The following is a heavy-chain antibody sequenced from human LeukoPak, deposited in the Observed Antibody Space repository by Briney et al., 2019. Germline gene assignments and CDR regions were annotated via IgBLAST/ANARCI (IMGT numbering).Heavy chain of an antibody. V-gene: IGHV1-18*01. D-gene: IGHD4-23*01. J-gene: IGHJ1*01. Sequence: GASVKVSCKASGYTFTNYGFSWVRQAPGQGLEWMGWISAYNGYTDYAQKFQFRVTMTTDTSTSTAYMELRSLRSDDTAVYYCARDKAVTTEVIQHFQHWGQGTLVTVSS. CDR2: ISAYNGYT. CDR3: ARDKAVTTEVIQHFQH. CDR1: GYTFTNYG.